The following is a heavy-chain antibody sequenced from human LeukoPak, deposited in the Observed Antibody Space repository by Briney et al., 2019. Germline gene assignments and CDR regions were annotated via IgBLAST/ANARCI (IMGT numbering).Heavy chain of an antibody. CDR2: IYDDGSRI. CDR3: ARGHSSGYYTDY. J-gene: IGHJ4*02. CDR1: GFTFSSHW. D-gene: IGHD6-19*01. V-gene: IGHV3-74*01. Sequence: QTGGSLRLSCEASGFTFSSHWMHWARDAPGKGVVCVSRIYDDGSRINYADSVKGRLTISRDNAKNTLYLDLHSLRAEDTAVYYCARGHSSGYYTDYWGQGNLVTVSS.